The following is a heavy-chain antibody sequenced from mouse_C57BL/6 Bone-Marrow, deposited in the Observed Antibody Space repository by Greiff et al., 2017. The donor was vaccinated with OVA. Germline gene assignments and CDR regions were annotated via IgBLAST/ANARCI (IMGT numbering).Heavy chain of an antibody. CDR2: IDPETGGT. CDR1: GYTFTDYE. V-gene: IGHV1-15*01. J-gene: IGHJ1*03. CDR3: TVLYYYGSSYDWYFDV. D-gene: IGHD1-1*01. Sequence: VQLQQSGAELVRPGASVTLSCKASGYTFTDYEMHWVKQTPVHGLEWIGAIDPETGGTAYNQKFKGKAILTADKSSSTAYMELRSLTSEDSAVYYCTVLYYYGSSYDWYFDVWGTGTTVTVSS.